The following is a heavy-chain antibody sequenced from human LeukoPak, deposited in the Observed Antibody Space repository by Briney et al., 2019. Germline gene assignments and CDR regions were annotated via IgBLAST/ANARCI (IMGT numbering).Heavy chain of an antibody. V-gene: IGHV4-4*09. CDR2: ISTSEST. Sequence: SETLSLTCTISRGSISTYYWSWIRQPPGKGLEWIGYISTSESTNYNPSLKSRITISVDTSKNQFSLNQSSVTAADTAVYYCARRRTTGTTGYFDYWGQGTLVTVSS. D-gene: IGHD1-1*01. CDR1: RGSISTYY. J-gene: IGHJ4*02. CDR3: ARRRTTGTTGYFDY.